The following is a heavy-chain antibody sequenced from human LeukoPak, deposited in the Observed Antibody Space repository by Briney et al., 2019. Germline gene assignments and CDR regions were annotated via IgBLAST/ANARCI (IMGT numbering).Heavy chain of an antibody. V-gene: IGHV4-4*07. CDR2: IYYSGST. J-gene: IGHJ4*02. Sequence: TSSETLSLTCTVSGGSISSYYWSWIRQPAGKGLEWIGRIYYSGSTNYNPSLKSRVTISVDTSKNQFSLKLSSVTAADTAVYYCAARYSSSSAFDYWGQGTLVTVSS. CDR3: AARYSSSSAFDY. CDR1: GGSISSYY. D-gene: IGHD6-6*01.